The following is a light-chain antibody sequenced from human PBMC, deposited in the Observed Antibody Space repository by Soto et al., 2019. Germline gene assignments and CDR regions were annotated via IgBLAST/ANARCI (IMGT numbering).Light chain of an antibody. CDR3: QKSNSCHLT. Sequence: DIQRTKSHSTLSASVEDGFTLTFRASQSICNWLAWYQQKPGKAPKLLIYAASSLESGVPSRFSGSGSGTEFTLTISSLQPEDFATYYCQKSNSCHLTFGKGARREIK. CDR2: AAS. CDR1: QSICNW. J-gene: IGKJ5*01. V-gene: IGKV1-5*01.